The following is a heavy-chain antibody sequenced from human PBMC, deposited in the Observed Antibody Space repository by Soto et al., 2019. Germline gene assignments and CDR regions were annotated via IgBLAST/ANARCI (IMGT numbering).Heavy chain of an antibody. CDR2: IGASGDIT. CDR1: GFSFPNFA. CDR3: AKDDFTDRGDDYFDY. D-gene: IGHD2-21*02. V-gene: IGHV3-23*01. J-gene: IGHJ4*02. Sequence: GGSLRLSVAASGFSFPNFAMMWVRQSPGKGLEWVAGIGASGDITWYADSVKGRLSISRDNSKKTLYLQLNSLRFEDTAVYYCAKDDFTDRGDDYFDYWGPGTLVTVSS.